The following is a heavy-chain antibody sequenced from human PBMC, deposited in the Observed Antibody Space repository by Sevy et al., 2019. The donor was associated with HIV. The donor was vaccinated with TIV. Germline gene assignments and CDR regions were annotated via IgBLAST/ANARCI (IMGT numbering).Heavy chain of an antibody. D-gene: IGHD6-13*01. CDR1: GFTFSDHY. V-gene: IGHV3-72*01. CDR2: TRNKADSYTT. CDR3: ATHAGIAAAGRVFDY. Sequence: GGSLRLSCAASGFTFSDHYMEWVRQAPGKGLEWVGRTRNKADSYTTEYAASVKGRFTISRDDSKNSLNLQMNSLKTEDTAVYYWATHAGIAAAGRVFDYWGQGSLVTVSS. J-gene: IGHJ4*02.